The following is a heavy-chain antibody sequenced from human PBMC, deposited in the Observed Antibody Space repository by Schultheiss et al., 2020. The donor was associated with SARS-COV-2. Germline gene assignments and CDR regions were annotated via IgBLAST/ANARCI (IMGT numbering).Heavy chain of an antibody. D-gene: IGHD3-22*01. V-gene: IGHV3-74*01. CDR2: INSDGSST. J-gene: IGHJ4*02. CDR1: GFTFSSYW. CDR3: ARKRTYFDNTGYPDY. Sequence: GGSLRLSCAASGFTFSSYWMHWVRQAPGKGLVWVSRINSDGSSTSYADSVKGRFTISRDNAKNTLYLQMSSLRADDTAVYYCARKRTYFDNTGYPDYSGQGTLVTVSS.